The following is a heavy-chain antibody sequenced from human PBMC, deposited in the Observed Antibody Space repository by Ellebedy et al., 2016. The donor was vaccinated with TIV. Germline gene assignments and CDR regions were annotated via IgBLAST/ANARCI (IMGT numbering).Heavy chain of an antibody. V-gene: IGHV5-10-1*01. CDR2: IDLLASTS. CDR1: GYRFTDYW. J-gene: IGHJ3*02. CDR3: ATHYGGGGHDGFDI. Sequence: GESLKISCQGSGYRFTDYWITWVRQMPGKGLEWMGKIDLLASTSDYSPSFQGHVPISADRSINTAYLQWSSLKASDSAMYYCATHYGGGGHDGFDIWGQGTTVIVSS. D-gene: IGHD4-23*01.